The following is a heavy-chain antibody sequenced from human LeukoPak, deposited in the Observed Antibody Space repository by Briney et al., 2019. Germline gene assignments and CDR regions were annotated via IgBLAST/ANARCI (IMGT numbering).Heavy chain of an antibody. Sequence: ASVKVSCKASGYTFTSYAMNWVRQAPGQGLEWMGGMIPTFGTANYAQKCQGRVTITADESTSTAYMELSSLRSEDTAVYYCASNSDYGGNPPTDSYYYYYMDVWGKGTTVTISS. V-gene: IGHV1-69*13. CDR2: MIPTFGTA. CDR1: GYTFTSYA. J-gene: IGHJ6*03. CDR3: ASNSDYGGNPPTDSYYYYYMDV. D-gene: IGHD4-23*01.